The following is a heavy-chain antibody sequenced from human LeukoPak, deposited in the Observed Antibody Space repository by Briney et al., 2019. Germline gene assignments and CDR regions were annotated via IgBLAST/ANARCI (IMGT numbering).Heavy chain of an antibody. Sequence: PGGSLRLSCAASGFTFSNAWMSWVRQAPGKGLEWVGRIKSKTDGGTTDYAAPVKGRFTISRDDSKNTLYLQMNSLKTEDTAVYYCTTNPRIAAADHFDYWGQGTLVTVSS. CDR3: TTNPRIAAADHFDY. V-gene: IGHV3-15*01. J-gene: IGHJ4*02. CDR2: IKSKTDGGTT. D-gene: IGHD6-13*01. CDR1: GFTFSNAW.